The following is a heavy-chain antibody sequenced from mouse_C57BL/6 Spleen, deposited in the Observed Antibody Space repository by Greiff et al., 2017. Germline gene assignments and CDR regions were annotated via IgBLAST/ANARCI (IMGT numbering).Heavy chain of an antibody. D-gene: IGHD1-1*02. CDR3: AREDYGSWFAY. Sequence: QVQLQQPGAELVKPGASVKMSCKASGYTFTSYWITWVKQRPGQGLEWIGDISPGSGSTNYNEKFKSKATLTVDTSSSTAYMQISSLTSEDSAVYYCAREDYGSWFAYWGQGTLVTVSA. CDR2: ISPGSGST. CDR1: GYTFTSYW. J-gene: IGHJ3*01. V-gene: IGHV1-55*01.